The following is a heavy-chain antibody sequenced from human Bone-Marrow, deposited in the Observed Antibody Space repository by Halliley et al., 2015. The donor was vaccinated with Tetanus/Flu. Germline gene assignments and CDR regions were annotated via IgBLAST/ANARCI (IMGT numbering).Heavy chain of an antibody. CDR1: GFTFSSFE. J-gene: IGHJ4*02. Sequence: SLRLSCAVSGFTFSSFEMNWVRQAPGKGLEWVSFIDNSGGTKTYADSVKGRFTMSRDNARNSVYLQMNSLRADDTAIYFCAGDQSGDSDFDHWGQGTLVTVSS. CDR2: IDNSGGTK. CDR3: AGDQSGDSDFDH. V-gene: IGHV3-48*03. D-gene: IGHD2-15*01.